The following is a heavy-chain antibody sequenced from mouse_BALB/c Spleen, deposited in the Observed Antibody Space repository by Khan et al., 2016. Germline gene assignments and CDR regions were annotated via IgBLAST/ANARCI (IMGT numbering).Heavy chain of an antibody. CDR3: ARMSVAY. CDR1: GFNINDTY. J-gene: IGHJ3*01. CDR2: IDPAYGTT. Sequence: VQLQQSGAELVKPGASVKLSCTASGFNINDTYMHWVKQRPEQGLEWIGWIDPAYGTTKFDPKFQGKATITADTSSNTAYLQLSSLTSEDTAVYYCARMSVAYWGQGTLVTVSA. V-gene: IGHV14-3*02.